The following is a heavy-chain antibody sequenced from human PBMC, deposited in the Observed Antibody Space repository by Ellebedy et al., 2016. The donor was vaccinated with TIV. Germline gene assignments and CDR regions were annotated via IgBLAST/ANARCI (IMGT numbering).Heavy chain of an antibody. Sequence: GESLKISCAASGFTFSSYAMHCVRQAPGQGLEWVALISYAGSSEYYAHSVKGRFTISRDSSKNTLSLQMNSLRAGDTAVYFCAREERGYFVGYWGQGTLVTVSS. D-gene: IGHD3-9*01. CDR1: GFTFSSYA. V-gene: IGHV3-30*04. CDR3: AREERGYFVGY. J-gene: IGHJ4*02. CDR2: ISYAGSSE.